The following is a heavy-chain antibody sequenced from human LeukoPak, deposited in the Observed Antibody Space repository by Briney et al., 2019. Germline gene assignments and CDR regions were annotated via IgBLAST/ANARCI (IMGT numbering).Heavy chain of an antibody. CDR2: ISSSSSTI. V-gene: IGHV3-48*04. D-gene: IGHD6-13*01. Sequence: GGSLRLSCAASGFTISSYWMNWVRQAPGKGLEWVSYISSSSSTIYYADSVKGRFTISRDNAKNSLYLQMNSLRAEDTAVYYCAREGAYSSSWYKYYGMDVWGQGTTVTVSS. CDR3: AREGAYSSSWYKYYGMDV. J-gene: IGHJ6*02. CDR1: GFTISSYW.